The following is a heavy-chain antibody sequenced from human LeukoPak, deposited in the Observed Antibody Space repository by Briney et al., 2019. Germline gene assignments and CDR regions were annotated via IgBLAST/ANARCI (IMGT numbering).Heavy chain of an antibody. J-gene: IGHJ6*02. Sequence: GGSLRLSCAASGFTFSSYGMHWVRQAPGKGLEWVAVIWYDGSNKYYADSVKGRFTISRDNSKNTLYLQMNSLRAEDTAVYYCAKDRGSGGYYYYGMDVWGQGTTVTVSS. CDR3: AKDRGSGGYYYYGMDV. CDR1: GFTFSSYG. CDR2: IWYDGSNK. D-gene: IGHD6-25*01. V-gene: IGHV3-33*06.